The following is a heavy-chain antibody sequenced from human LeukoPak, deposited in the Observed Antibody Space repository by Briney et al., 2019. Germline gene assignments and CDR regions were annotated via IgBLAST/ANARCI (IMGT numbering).Heavy chain of an antibody. CDR3: AKVVESYDILTGYYKDYFDY. Sequence: PGGSLRLSCAASGFTFSSYAMSWVRQAPGKGLEWVSAISGSGGSTYYADSVKGRFTISRDNSKNTLYLQMNSLRAEDTAVYYCAKVVESYDILTGYYKDYFDYWGQGTLVTVSS. V-gene: IGHV3-23*01. J-gene: IGHJ4*02. D-gene: IGHD3-9*01. CDR2: ISGSGGST. CDR1: GFTFSSYA.